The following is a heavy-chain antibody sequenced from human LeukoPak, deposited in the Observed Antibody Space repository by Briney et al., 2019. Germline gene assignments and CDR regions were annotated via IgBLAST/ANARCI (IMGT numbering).Heavy chain of an antibody. D-gene: IGHD2-15*01. CDR3: ARDPTGWDCSGGSCYSFGYYYMDV. Sequence: GGSLRLSCAASGFTFSDYYMSWLRQAPGKGLEWVSYISSSGSTIYYADSVKGRSTISRDNAKNSLYLQMNSLRAEDTAVYYCARDPTGWDCSGGSCYSFGYYYMDVWGKGTTVTVSS. CDR1: GFTFSDYY. V-gene: IGHV3-11*04. J-gene: IGHJ6*03. CDR2: ISSSGSTI.